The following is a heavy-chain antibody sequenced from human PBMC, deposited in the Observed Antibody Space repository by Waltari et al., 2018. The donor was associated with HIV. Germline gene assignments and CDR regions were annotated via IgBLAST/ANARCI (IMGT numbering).Heavy chain of an antibody. CDR3: ARERRNYYDSSGYSFDY. CDR2: INHSGGT. Sequence: QVQLQQWGAGLLKPSETLSLTCAVYGGSFGGYYWSWIRQPPGKGLEWIGQINHSGGTNYNPSLTSRVTRSVDTSKNQFSLKLSSVTAADTAVYYCARERRNYYDSSGYSFDYWGQGTLVTVSS. CDR1: GGSFGGYY. D-gene: IGHD3-22*01. V-gene: IGHV4-34*01. J-gene: IGHJ4*02.